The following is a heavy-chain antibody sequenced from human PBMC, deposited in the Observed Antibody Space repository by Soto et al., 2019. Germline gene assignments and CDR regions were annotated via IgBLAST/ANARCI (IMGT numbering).Heavy chain of an antibody. CDR2: IYYSGST. J-gene: IGHJ4*02. CDR3: ARHLHYGDYVNFDY. CDR1: GGSITSRSYY. V-gene: IGHV4-39*01. Sequence: QLQLQESGPGLVKPSETLSLTCTVSGGSITSRSYYWGWIRQPPGKGLEWIGSIYYSGSTYYNPSLESRVTISLDTSKNQFSLKLSSLTAADTAVYFCARHLHYGDYVNFDYWGQGSLVTVSS. D-gene: IGHD4-17*01.